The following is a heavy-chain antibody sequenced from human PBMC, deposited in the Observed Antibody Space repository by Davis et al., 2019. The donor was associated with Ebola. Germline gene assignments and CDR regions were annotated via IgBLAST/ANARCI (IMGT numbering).Heavy chain of an antibody. Sequence: ASVQVSCKASGYTFTGYYMYWVRQAPGQGLEWMGWINPNSGGTNYAQKFQGWVTMTRDTSISTAYMELSRLRSDDTAVYYCARGGYCSGGSCYFFDYWGQGTLVTVSS. CDR1: GYTFTGYY. CDR3: ARGGYCSGGSCYFFDY. V-gene: IGHV1-2*04. D-gene: IGHD2-15*01. J-gene: IGHJ4*02. CDR2: INPNSGGT.